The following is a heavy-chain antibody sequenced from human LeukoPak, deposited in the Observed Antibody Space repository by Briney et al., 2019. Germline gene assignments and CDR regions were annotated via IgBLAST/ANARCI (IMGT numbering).Heavy chain of an antibody. J-gene: IGHJ4*02. CDR2: INAGNGNT. Sequence: GASVKVSCKASGYTFTSYAMHWVRQAPGQRLEWMGWINAGNGNTKYSQKFQGRVTITRDTSASTAYMELSSLRPEDTAVYYCARGDSSYYYDSSGYPGIDYWGQGTLVTVSS. CDR1: GYTFTSYA. CDR3: ARGDSSYYYDSSGYPGIDY. D-gene: IGHD3-22*01. V-gene: IGHV1-3*01.